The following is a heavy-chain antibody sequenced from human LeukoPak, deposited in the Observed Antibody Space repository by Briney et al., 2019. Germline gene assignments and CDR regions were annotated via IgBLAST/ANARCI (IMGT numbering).Heavy chain of an antibody. Sequence: GASVKVSCKASGYTFTGYYMHWVRQAPGQGLEWMGRINPNNGGTNYAQKFQVRVTMTRDTSISTAYMELSRLRSDDTAVYYCARGGPYYYDSSGYYIGYWGQGTLVTVSS. D-gene: IGHD3-22*01. CDR1: GYTFTGYY. CDR2: INPNNGGT. CDR3: ARGGPYYYDSSGYYIGY. V-gene: IGHV1-2*06. J-gene: IGHJ4*02.